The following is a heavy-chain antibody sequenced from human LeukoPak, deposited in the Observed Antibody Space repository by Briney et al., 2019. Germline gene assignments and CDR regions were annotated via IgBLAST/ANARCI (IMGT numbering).Heavy chain of an antibody. V-gene: IGHV1-18*01. J-gene: IGHJ4*02. CDR1: GYNFISYG. CDR2: VSAYNGNT. CDR3: ARDYYGDYGGDY. Sequence: ASVKVSCKASGYNFISYGISWVRQAPGQGLEWMGWVSAYNGNTNYAQKLQGRVTMTTDTSTSTAYMELRSLRSDDTAVYYCARDYYGDYGGDYWGQGTLVTVSS. D-gene: IGHD4-17*01.